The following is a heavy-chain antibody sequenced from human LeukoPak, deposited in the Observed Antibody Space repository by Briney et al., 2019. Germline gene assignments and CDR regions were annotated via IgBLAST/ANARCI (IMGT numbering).Heavy chain of an antibody. V-gene: IGHV3-48*03. CDR2: ISSSGSTI. D-gene: IGHD3-10*01. CDR3: ARDFLYYGSGSYNGFDP. Sequence: GGSLRLSCAAFGFTFSSYEMNWVRQAPGKGLEWVSYISSSGSTIYYADSVKGRFTISRDNAKNSLYLQMNSLRAEDTAVYYCARDFLYYGSGSYNGFDPWGQGTLVTVSS. CDR1: GFTFSSYE. J-gene: IGHJ5*02.